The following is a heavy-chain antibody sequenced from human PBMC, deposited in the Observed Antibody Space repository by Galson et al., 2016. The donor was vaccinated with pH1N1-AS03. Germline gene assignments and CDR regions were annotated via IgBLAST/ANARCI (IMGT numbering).Heavy chain of an antibody. Sequence: SVKVSCKASGYTFTNYAVHWVRQAPGQRLECMGWINADNTDTKYSQKFQDRVTITRDTFATTAYMELSSLRSEDTAVYYCARTNYYHSSGDFWGQGTLVTVSS. D-gene: IGHD3-22*01. CDR3: ARTNYYHSSGDF. V-gene: IGHV1-3*01. CDR2: INADNTDT. CDR1: GYTFTNYA. J-gene: IGHJ4*02.